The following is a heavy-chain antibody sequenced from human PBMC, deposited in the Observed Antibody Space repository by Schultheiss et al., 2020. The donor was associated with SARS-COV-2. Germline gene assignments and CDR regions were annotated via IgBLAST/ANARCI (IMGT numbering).Heavy chain of an antibody. CDR1: GGSISSYY. Sequence: SETLSLTCTVSGGSISSYYWSWIRQPQGKGLEWIGYIYYSGSTNYNPSLKSRVTISVDTSKNQFSLKLSSVTAADTAVYYCARDRTLYGDYVPYYYGMDVWGQGTTVTVSS. CDR2: IYYSGST. V-gene: IGHV4-59*01. D-gene: IGHD4-17*01. CDR3: ARDRTLYGDYVPYYYGMDV. J-gene: IGHJ6*02.